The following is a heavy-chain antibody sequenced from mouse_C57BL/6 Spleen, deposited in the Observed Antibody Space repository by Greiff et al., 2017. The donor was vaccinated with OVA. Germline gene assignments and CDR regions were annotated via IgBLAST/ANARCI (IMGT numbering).Heavy chain of an antibody. J-gene: IGHJ1*03. CDR3: ARALSTSWYFDV. Sequence: DVMLVESGGGLVKPGGSLKLSCAASGFTFSSYAMSWVRQTPEKRLEWVATISDGGSYTYYPDNVKGRFTISRDNAKNNLYLQMSHLKSEDTAMYYCARALSTSWYFDVWGTGTTVTVSS. D-gene: IGHD1-1*01. CDR2: ISDGGSYT. CDR1: GFTFSSYA. V-gene: IGHV5-4*03.